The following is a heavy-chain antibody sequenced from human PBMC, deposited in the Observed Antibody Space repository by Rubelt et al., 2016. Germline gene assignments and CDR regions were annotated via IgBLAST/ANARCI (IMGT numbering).Heavy chain of an antibody. D-gene: IGHD1-26*01. Sequence: QVQLVQSGAEVKKPGASVKVSCKASGYTFTSYAMHWVRQAPGQRLEWMGWINAGNGNTKYSQKFQGGVTFTRDTSAGTAYMELSGLRSADTAVYYCARDSGSRRGGGHDYWGQGTLVTVSS. CDR2: INAGNGNT. CDR3: ARDSGSRRGGGHDY. CDR1: GYTFTSYA. J-gene: IGHJ4*02. V-gene: IGHV1-3*01.